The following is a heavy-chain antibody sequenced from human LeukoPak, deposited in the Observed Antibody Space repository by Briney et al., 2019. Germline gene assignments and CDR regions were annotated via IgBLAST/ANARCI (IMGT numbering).Heavy chain of an antibody. D-gene: IGHD1/OR15-1a*01. V-gene: IGHV4-34*01. CDR2: INHSGST. Sequence: SETLSLTCAVYGGSFSGYSWTWSRQPPGKGLEWIGEINHSGSTNYNPSLKSRVTISVDTSKNKFSLRLSSVTAADTAVYYCARGHEQFTNYYSSGMDVWGQGTTVTVSS. CDR1: GGSFSGYS. CDR3: ARGHEQFTNYYSSGMDV. J-gene: IGHJ6*02.